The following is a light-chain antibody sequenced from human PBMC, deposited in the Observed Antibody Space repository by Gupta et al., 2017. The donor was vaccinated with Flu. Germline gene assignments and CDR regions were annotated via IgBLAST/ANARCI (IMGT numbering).Light chain of an antibody. CDR3: RQAKHWPYT. CDR1: QGLVFGDGNTY. Sequence: DVVMTQSPLFLSVTLGQPASISCRSGQGLVFGDGNTYLNWYQQRPGQSPRRLIYKVSDRDSGVPSRFSGSGSGTYFTLKISRVEAEDVGVYYCRQAKHWPYTFGQGTKLEIK. J-gene: IGKJ2*01. CDR2: KVS. V-gene: IGKV2-30*01.